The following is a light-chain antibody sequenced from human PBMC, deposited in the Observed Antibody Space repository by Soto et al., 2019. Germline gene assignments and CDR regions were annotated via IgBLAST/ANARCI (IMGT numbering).Light chain of an antibody. J-gene: IGKJ1*01. Sequence: DIQMTQSPSSLSASVGDRVTITCRASQSISNYLNWYQQKPGKAPNLLIYRASSLQSGVPSRFSGSGSGTDFTLTISSLQPEDFGTYYCQQSYSTPRTFGQGTKVDI. CDR3: QQSYSTPRT. V-gene: IGKV1-39*01. CDR2: RAS. CDR1: QSISNY.